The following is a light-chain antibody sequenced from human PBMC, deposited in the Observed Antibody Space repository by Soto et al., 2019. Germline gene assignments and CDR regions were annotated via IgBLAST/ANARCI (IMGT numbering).Light chain of an antibody. J-gene: IGKJ1*01. V-gene: IGKV3-11*01. CDR2: DAS. CDR1: QSINNY. CDR3: QQRSNWPPWT. Sequence: EIVLTQSPATLSLSPGERATLSCRASQSINNYLAWYQQKPGQVPRLVIYDASNRATGIPARFSGSGSGTDFTLIISSLEPEDFAVYYCQQRSNWPPWTFGQGTKVEIK.